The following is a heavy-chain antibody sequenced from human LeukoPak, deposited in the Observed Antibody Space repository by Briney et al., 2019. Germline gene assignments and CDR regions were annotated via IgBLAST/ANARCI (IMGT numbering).Heavy chain of an antibody. J-gene: IGHJ4*02. D-gene: IGHD1-7*01. CDR3: ARVPRELFGLDY. Sequence: GGSLRLSCAASGFTFSSYWMHWVRQTPGKGLVWVSRINSDGSSTSYADSVKGRFTISRDNAKNTLFLQMNSLRVEDTAVYYCARVPRELFGLDYWAREPWSPSPQ. V-gene: IGHV3-74*01. CDR1: GFTFSSYW. CDR2: INSDGSST.